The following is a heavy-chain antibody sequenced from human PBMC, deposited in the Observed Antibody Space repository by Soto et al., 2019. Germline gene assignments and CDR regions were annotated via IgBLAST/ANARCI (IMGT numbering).Heavy chain of an antibody. CDR2: IYYSGST. D-gene: IGHD3-3*01. CDR3: ASTVTPYYDFWSGYYPTDNYYFDY. CDR1: GGSISSCSYY. Sequence: SETLSFTCTVSGGSISSCSYYWGWIRQPPGKGLEWIGSIYYSGSTYYNPSLKSRVTISVDTSKNQFSLKLSSVTAADTAVYYCASTVTPYYDFWSGYYPTDNYYFDYWGQGTLVTVSS. J-gene: IGHJ4*02. V-gene: IGHV4-39*01.